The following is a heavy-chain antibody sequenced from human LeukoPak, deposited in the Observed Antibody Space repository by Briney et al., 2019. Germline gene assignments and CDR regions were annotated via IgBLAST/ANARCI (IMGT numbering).Heavy chain of an antibody. D-gene: IGHD3-16*01. CDR1: GFTFSSHG. V-gene: IGHV3-23*01. J-gene: IGHJ1*01. CDR3: AKDDAWGRFYH. Sequence: TGGSLRLSCAASGFTFSSHGMNWVRQAPGKGLEWVSGSSSIGGRTYYADSVKGRFTVTRDNSRNTLHLQMNSLRVEDTGVYYCAKDDAWGRFYHGGQGTLVTVSS. CDR2: SSSIGGRT.